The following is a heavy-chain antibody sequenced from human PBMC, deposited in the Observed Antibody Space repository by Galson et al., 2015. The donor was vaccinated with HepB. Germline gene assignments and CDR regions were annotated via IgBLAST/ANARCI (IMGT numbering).Heavy chain of an antibody. CDR1: GFTFTNYA. Sequence: SLRLSCAASGFTFTNYAVSWVRQAPGKGLEWVSFVGAGGDTTYYAGSVKGRFTISRDNSKNTVYLQMTSLRVEDTALYYCAKPFYSSGWSNFDHWGQGTLVTVSS. D-gene: IGHD6-19*01. CDR3: AKPFYSSGWSNFDH. CDR2: VGAGGDTT. J-gene: IGHJ4*02. V-gene: IGHV3-23*01.